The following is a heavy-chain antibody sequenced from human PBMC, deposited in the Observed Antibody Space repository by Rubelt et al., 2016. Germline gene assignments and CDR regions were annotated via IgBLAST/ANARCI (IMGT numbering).Heavy chain of an antibody. J-gene: IGHJ4*02. Sequence: QVQLVQSGAEVKKPVASVKVSCKASGYTFSGYYMHWVRQAPGQGLEWMGWINPNSGGTYYEQKLPGRCTMSRDRSISKAYMELSRLRSDDMAVYYCARDIGFIGDDWGQGTMVTVSS. V-gene: IGHV1-2*02. D-gene: IGHD3-16*02. CDR1: GYTFSGYY. CDR2: INPNSGGT. CDR3: ARDIGFIGDD.